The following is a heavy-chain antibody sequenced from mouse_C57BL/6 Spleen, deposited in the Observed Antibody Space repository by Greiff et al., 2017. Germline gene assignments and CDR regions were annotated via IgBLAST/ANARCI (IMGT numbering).Heavy chain of an antibody. CDR3: KMGWLLPYYAMDY. CDR1: GFTFSSYA. CDR2: ISSGGDNT. V-gene: IGHV5-9-1*02. D-gene: IGHD2-3*01. J-gene: IGHJ4*01. Sequence: EVQGVESGAGLVKPGASLKLSCAASGFTFSSYAMSWVRQTPEKRLEWVAYISSGGDNTDYADTVKGRFTISRDNARNTLYLHMSSLTSEDTAMYYCKMGWLLPYYAMDYWGQGTSVTVSS.